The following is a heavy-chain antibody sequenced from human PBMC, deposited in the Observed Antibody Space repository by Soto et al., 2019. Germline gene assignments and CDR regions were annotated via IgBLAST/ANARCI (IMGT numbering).Heavy chain of an antibody. V-gene: IGHV3-9*02. CDR3: AKDMKWGGMTTIHYFDS. Sequence: EVQLVESGGGLVQHGRSLRLSCVASGFTADDYAMHWVRQAPGKGLEWVSGISSNSDTIDYADSVKGRFTISRDNAKNSLFLQMNSLSPEDTALYYCAKDMKWGGMTTIHYFDSWGQGTLVTVSS. D-gene: IGHD4-17*01. CDR1: GFTADDYA. J-gene: IGHJ4*02. CDR2: ISSNSDTI.